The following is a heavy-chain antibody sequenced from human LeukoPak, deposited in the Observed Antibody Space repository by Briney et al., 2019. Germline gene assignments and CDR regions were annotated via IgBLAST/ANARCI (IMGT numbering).Heavy chain of an antibody. CDR2: ISAYNGNT. J-gene: IGHJ4*02. Sequence: ASVKVSCKXSGYTFTSDGISWVRQAPRQGLEWMGRISAYNGNTNYAQKLQGRVTMTTDTSTSTAYMELRSLRSDDTAVYYCARQGSSWYGDYFDYWGQGTLVTVSS. V-gene: IGHV1-18*01. CDR3: ARQGSSWYGDYFDY. D-gene: IGHD6-13*01. CDR1: GYTFTSDG.